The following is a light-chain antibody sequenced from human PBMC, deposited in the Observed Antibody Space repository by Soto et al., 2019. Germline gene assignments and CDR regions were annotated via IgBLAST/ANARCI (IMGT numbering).Light chain of an antibody. J-gene: IGKJ4*01. CDR3: QQRTNWPLT. CDR2: DSS. CDR1: QSVSSN. V-gene: IGKV3-11*01. Sequence: EIVLTQSPATLSLSPGERATLSCRASQSVSSNLAWYQQKPGQAPRLLIYDSSNRATGIPARFSGSGSGTDFTLTIRILASEDFAVYYCQQRTNWPLTFGGGTKVEIK.